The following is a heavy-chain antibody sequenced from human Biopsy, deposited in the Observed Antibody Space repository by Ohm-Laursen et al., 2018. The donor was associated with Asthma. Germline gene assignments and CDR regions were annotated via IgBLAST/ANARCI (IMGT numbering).Heavy chain of an antibody. V-gene: IGHV1-69*01. CDR2: VNSVFGTT. CDR3: ARKAGSCISRTCYSLDF. J-gene: IGHJ4*02. Sequence: SVKASCKSLGGTFNTYVIGWVRQDPGPGLEWMGGVNSVFGTTTYPQKFQDRVTITADDSTSTVYMELSSLRSEDTAVYYCARKAGSCISRTCYSLDFWGQGTLVTVSS. CDR1: GGTFNTYV. D-gene: IGHD2-2*01.